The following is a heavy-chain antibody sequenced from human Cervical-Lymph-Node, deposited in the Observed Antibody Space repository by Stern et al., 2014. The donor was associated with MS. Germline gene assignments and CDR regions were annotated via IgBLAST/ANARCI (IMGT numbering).Heavy chain of an antibody. Sequence: QLVHSGPEMKKPGTSVNVSCKASGFTFTSSTVQWVRQDRGQRLEWKGRIVVGTGKANYAQNFQGRVTISRDLSTDTAYMELSSLRSDDTAVYYCARQAPSGINYLDPWGQGTLVTVSS. D-gene: IGHD1-1*01. CDR1: GFTFTSST. CDR2: IVVGTGKA. V-gene: IGHV1-58*03. CDR3: ARQAPSGINYLDP. J-gene: IGHJ5*02.